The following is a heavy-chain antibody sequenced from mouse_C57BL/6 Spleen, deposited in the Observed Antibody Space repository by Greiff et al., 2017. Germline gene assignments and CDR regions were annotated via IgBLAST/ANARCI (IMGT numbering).Heavy chain of an antibody. Sequence: VQLQQSVAELVRPGASVKLSCTASGFNIKNTYMPWVKQRPEQGLEWIGRIDPANGNTKYAPKFQGKATIPADTSSNTAYLQLSSLTSEDTAIYYCARTLSNPYYYAMDYWGQGTSVTVSS. V-gene: IGHV14-3*01. CDR1: GFNIKNTY. D-gene: IGHD2-5*01. J-gene: IGHJ4*01. CDR3: ARTLSNPYYYAMDY. CDR2: IDPANGNT.